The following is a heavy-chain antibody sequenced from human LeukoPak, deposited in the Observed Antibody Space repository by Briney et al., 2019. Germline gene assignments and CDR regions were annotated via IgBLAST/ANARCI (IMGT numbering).Heavy chain of an antibody. D-gene: IGHD6-19*01. Sequence: ASVKVSCRASGYTFTGYYMHWVRQAPGQGLEWMGWINPNSGGTNYAQKFQGRVTMTRDTSISTAYMELSRLRSDDAAVYYCARDIAVAGTDLDLWGQGTLVTVSS. V-gene: IGHV1-2*02. J-gene: IGHJ4*02. CDR3: ARDIAVAGTDLDL. CDR2: INPNSGGT. CDR1: GYTFTGYY.